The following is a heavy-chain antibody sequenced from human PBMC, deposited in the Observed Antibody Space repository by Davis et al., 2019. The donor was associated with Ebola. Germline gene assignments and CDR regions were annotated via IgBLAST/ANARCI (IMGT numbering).Heavy chain of an antibody. J-gene: IGHJ6*02. CDR2: IYYRGST. V-gene: IGHV4-59*12. CDR1: GGSISGDY. CDR3: ARVRAYYYYYGMDV. D-gene: IGHD4-17*01. Sequence: SETLSLTCTVSGGSISGDYWSWIRQSPGKGLEWIGYIYYRGSTNYNPSLKSRVTISVDTSKNQFSLKLSSVTAADTAVYYCARVRAYYYYYGMDVWGQGTTVTVSS.